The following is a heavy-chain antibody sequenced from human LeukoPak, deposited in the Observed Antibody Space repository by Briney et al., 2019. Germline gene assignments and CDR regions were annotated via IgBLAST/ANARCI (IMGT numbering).Heavy chain of an antibody. CDR3: ARGADTHFDY. CDR2: IGTAGDT. CDR1: GFTFSNYD. Sequence: PGGSLRLSCAASGFTFSNYDMHWVRQATGKGLEWVSAIGTAGDTYYQGSARGRFTMSRENAKNSLYLQMNSLTAGDTAVYYCARGADTHFDYWGQGILVTVSS. J-gene: IGHJ4*02. V-gene: IGHV3-13*04. D-gene: IGHD2-15*01.